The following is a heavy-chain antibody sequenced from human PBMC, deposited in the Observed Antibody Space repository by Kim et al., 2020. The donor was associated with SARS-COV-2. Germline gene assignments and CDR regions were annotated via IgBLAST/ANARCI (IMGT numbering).Heavy chain of an antibody. D-gene: IGHD2-15*01. J-gene: IGHJ4*02. V-gene: IGHV3-23*01. CDR3: AKALFGGFEY. CDR1: GFTFSTYG. CDR2: ISGSGHKT. Sequence: GGSLRLSCTASGFTFSTYGMSWVRQTPGKGPECVSGISGSGHKTYYADSVKGRFTISRDNSKNTLSLQMNSLRVEDTAVYYCAKALFGGFEYWSQGNVVTVST.